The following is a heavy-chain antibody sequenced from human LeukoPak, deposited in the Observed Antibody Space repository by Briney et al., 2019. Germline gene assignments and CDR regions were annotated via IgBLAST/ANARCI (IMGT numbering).Heavy chain of an antibody. CDR1: GFTFSSYA. D-gene: IGHD1-14*01. CDR3: ARDRRYTYDPSFDY. CDR2: INSDGSST. V-gene: IGHV3-74*01. J-gene: IGHJ4*02. Sequence: GGSLRLSCAASGFTFSSYAMSWVRQAPGKGLVWVSRINSDGSSTNYADSVKGRFTISRDNAKSTLFLQMNSLGDEDTAVYHCARDRRYTYDPSFDYWGQGTLVTVSS.